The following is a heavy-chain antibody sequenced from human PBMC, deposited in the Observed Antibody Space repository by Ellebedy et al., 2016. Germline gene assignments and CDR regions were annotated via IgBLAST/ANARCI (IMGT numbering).Heavy chain of an antibody. J-gene: IGHJ4*02. D-gene: IGHD4-17*01. CDR2: IYYSGST. Sequence: SETLSLXCTVSGGSISSSSYYWGWIRQPPGKGLEWIGSIYYSGSTYYNPSLKSRVTISVDTSKNQFSLKLSSVTAADTAVYYCARRVVSVTTDRFDYWGQGTLVTVSS. CDR1: GGSISSSSYY. CDR3: ARRVVSVTTDRFDY. V-gene: IGHV4-39*07.